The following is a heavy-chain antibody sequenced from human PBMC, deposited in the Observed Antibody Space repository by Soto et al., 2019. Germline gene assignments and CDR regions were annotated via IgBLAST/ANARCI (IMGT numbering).Heavy chain of an antibody. CDR2: ISGSGGST. J-gene: IGHJ2*01. CDR1: GFTFSSHA. Sequence: EVQLLESGGGLVQPGGSLRLSCAASGFTFSSHAMSWVRQAPGKGLEWVSAISGSGGSTYYADSVEGRFTISRDNSKNTLSLKMNSLRAEDTAVYYCAESGWGVVVPTVNCYFDLWGRGTLVTVSS. V-gene: IGHV3-23*01. D-gene: IGHD2-21*01. CDR3: AESGWGVVVPTVNCYFDL.